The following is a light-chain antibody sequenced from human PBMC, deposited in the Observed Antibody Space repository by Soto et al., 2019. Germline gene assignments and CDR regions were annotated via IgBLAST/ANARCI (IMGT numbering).Light chain of an antibody. J-gene: IGKJ1*01. V-gene: IGKV1-39*01. CDR3: QQSYIDPAWT. CDR2: AAS. CDR1: QSISSW. Sequence: IHRTHSPATLSASVLYRVTITFLSSQSISSWLAWYQQKPGKAPKLLIYAASTLQTGVPSRFSGSGSGTDFTLTISSLQPEDFATYYCQQSYIDPAWTFGQGTKVDIK.